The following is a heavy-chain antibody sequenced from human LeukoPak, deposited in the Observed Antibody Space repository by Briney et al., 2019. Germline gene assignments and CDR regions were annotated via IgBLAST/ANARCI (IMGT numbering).Heavy chain of an antibody. D-gene: IGHD3-3*01. V-gene: IGHV3-23*01. CDR1: GFTFRSYA. Sequence: GGSLRLSCAASGFTFRSYAMSWVRQAPGQGLAWVSIIYASGASTNYADSVRGRFTTFRDNSNNMVYLQKNSLRAEDTAVYYCATDFEQDSWSGHSDWGQGTLVTVSS. CDR2: IYASGAST. J-gene: IGHJ4*02. CDR3: ATDFEQDSWSGHSD.